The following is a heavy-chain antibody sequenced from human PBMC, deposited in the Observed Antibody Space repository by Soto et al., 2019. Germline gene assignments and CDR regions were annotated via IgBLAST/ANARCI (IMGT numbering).Heavy chain of an antibody. CDR3: AKRGGSARDFDY. CDR2: TSYDGNNK. J-gene: IGHJ4*02. Sequence: QVQLVDSGGDVVQPGGSLRLSCTGSGFTFGNYGMHWVRQAPGKGLEWVASTSYDGNNKYYADSLKGRFTISRDNSKKMVYLQMTSLGPEDTAVYYCAKRGGSARDFDYWGQGALVTVSS. D-gene: IGHD1-26*01. CDR1: GFTFGNYG. V-gene: IGHV3-30*18.